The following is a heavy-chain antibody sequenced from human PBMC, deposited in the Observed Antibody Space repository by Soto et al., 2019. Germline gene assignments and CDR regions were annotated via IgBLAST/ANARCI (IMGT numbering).Heavy chain of an antibody. V-gene: IGHV4-59*01. CDR2: VSYSGNI. CDR3: ATGIRMNGSFSLHF. D-gene: IGHD2-15*01. CDR1: RGSISNYY. J-gene: IGHJ4*03. Sequence: PSETLSLTCTVSRGSISNYYWTWIRQPPGKGLEWIGYVSYSGNINYSPSLKSRVTISVDTSKKQVSLNLNSVTAADSAVYYCATGIRMNGSFSLHFCVQGTMVP.